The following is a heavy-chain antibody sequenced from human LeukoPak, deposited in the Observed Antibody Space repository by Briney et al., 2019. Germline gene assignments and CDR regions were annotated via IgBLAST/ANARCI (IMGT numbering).Heavy chain of an antibody. CDR2: FDPEDGET. CDR3: ATGGCSGGSCYCRGYCFDY. Sequence: GASVKVSCKVSGYTLTELSMHWVRQAPGKGLEWMGGFDPEDGETIYAQKFQGRVTMTEDTSTDTAYMELSSLRSEDAAVYYCATGGCSGGSCYCRGYCFDYWGQGTLVTVSS. J-gene: IGHJ4*02. CDR1: GYTLTELS. D-gene: IGHD2-15*01. V-gene: IGHV1-24*01.